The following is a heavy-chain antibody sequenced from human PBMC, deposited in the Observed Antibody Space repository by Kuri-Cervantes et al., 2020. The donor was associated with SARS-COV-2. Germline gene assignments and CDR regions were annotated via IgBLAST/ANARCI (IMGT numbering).Heavy chain of an antibody. CDR2: IWYDGSNK. J-gene: IGHJ5*02. CDR3: ARDASVGGFAP. CDR1: GFTFSSYG. D-gene: IGHD5-12*01. V-gene: IGHV3-33*01. Sequence: GESLKISCAASGFTFSSYGMHWVRQAPGKGLEWVAVIWYDGSNKYYADSVKGRFTISRDNSKNTLYLQMNSLRAEDTAVYYCARDASVGGFAPWGQGTLVTVSS.